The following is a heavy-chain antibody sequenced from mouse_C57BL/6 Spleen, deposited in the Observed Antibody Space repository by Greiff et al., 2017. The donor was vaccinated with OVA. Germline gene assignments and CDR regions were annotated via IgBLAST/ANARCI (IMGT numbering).Heavy chain of an antibody. CDR3: ARRGTDRYAMAY. J-gene: IGHJ4*01. CDR1: GFTFSDYG. D-gene: IGHD3-2*01. CDR2: ISRGSSTI. V-gene: IGHV5-17*01. Sequence: DVMLVESGGGLVKPGGSLKLSCAASGFTFSDYGMHWVRQAPEKGLEWVAYISRGSSTIYYADTVKGRFTISRDNAKNTLFLQMTSLRSEDTAMDYWARRGTDRYAMAYWGQGTAVTVSA.